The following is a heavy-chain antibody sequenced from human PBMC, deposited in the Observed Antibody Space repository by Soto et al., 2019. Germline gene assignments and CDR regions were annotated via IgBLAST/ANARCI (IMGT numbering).Heavy chain of an antibody. Sequence: SGTLSLTSTVSGGSISSYYWSWIRQPAGKGLEWIGRIYTSASTNYNPSLKSRVTMSVDTSKNQFSLKLSSVTATDTAVYYCARDDPEGYVWGSYRYFRTWGQGTLVNV. CDR2: IYTSAST. V-gene: IGHV4-4*07. D-gene: IGHD3-16*02. J-gene: IGHJ5*02. CDR3: ARDDPEGYVWGSYRYFRT. CDR1: GGSISSYY.